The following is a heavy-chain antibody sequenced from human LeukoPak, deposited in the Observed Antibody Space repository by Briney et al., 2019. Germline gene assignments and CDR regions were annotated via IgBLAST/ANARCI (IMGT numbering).Heavy chain of an antibody. V-gene: IGHV1-69*04. D-gene: IGHD6-13*01. CDR3: ARDPRQAAAGHNWFDP. CDR1: GGTFSRYA. CDR2: IIPIFGIE. Sequence: SVKVSCKASGGTFSRYAISWVRQAPGQGLEWMGRIIPIFGIENYAQKFQGRVTITADKSTSKDYMELSSLRSEDTGVYYCARDPRQAAAGHNWFDPWGQGTLVTVSS. J-gene: IGHJ5*02.